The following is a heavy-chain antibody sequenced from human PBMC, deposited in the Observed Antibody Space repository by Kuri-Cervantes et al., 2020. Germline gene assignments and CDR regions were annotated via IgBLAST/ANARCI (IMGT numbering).Heavy chain of an antibody. Sequence: GGSLRLSCAASGFTFSSYWMHWVRQAPGKGLEWVSSISSKSTYIYYADSVRGRFTISRDNAKNSLYLQMSSLRAEDTAVYYCARDGAAYFDASGSFVTFSDYWGQGALVTVSS. CDR1: GFTFSSYW. J-gene: IGHJ4*02. CDR3: ARDGAAYFDASGSFVTFSDY. V-gene: IGHV3-21*01. D-gene: IGHD3-22*01. CDR2: ISSKSTYI.